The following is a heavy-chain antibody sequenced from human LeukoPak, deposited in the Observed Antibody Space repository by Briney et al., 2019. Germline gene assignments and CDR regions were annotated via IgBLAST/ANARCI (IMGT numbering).Heavy chain of an antibody. Sequence: PGGSLRLTCAPSGFTVSNKYTTWVRQAPGKGLEWVSLIYSDGRTYYADSVKGRCTISIDGSKNTLYLQMNSLRVEDTAVYYCARGLFLSGYLDAFDIWGQGTVVTVSS. CDR3: ARGLFLSGYLDAFDI. D-gene: IGHD3-22*01. CDR1: GFTVSNKY. V-gene: IGHV3-53*01. CDR2: IYSDGRT. J-gene: IGHJ3*02.